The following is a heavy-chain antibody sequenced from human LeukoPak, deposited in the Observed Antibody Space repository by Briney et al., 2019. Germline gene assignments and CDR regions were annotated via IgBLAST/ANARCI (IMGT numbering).Heavy chain of an antibody. Sequence: GGSLRLSCAASGFTFSSDWMSWVRQAPGMGLEWVANIKQDGSEKYYVDSVKGRFTISRDNAKNSLYLQMNSLRVEDTAVHYCARVLGQWLFYFDYWGQGTLVTVSS. J-gene: IGHJ4*02. CDR1: GFTFSSDW. V-gene: IGHV3-7*01. CDR2: IKQDGSEK. D-gene: IGHD6-19*01. CDR3: ARVLGQWLFYFDY.